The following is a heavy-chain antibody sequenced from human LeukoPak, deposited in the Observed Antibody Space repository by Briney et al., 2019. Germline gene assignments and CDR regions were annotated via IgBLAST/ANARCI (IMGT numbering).Heavy chain of an antibody. CDR3: ARAGPPQHRIAAAGYAFDI. CDR2: INPNSGGT. CDR1: GYTFTGYY. J-gene: IGHJ3*02. D-gene: IGHD6-13*01. Sequence: ASVKVSCKASGYTFTGYYMHWVRQAPGQGLEWMGWINPNSGGTNYAQKFQGRVTMTRDTSISTAYMELSRLRPDDTAVYYCARAGPPQHRIAAAGYAFDIWGQGTMVTVSS. V-gene: IGHV1-2*02.